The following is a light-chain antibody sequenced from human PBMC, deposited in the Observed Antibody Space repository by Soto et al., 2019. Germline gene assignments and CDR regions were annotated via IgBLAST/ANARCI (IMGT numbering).Light chain of an antibody. J-gene: IGLJ1*01. CDR3: CSYAGSSTYV. Sequence: QSALTQPASVSGSPGQSITISCTGTSSDVGSYNLVSWYQQHPGKAPKLMIYEVSKRPSGVSNRFSGSTSGNTASQTISGLHAEDEAYYYCCSYAGSSTYVVGNGTKVTVL. V-gene: IGLV2-23*02. CDR1: SSDVGSYNL. CDR2: EVS.